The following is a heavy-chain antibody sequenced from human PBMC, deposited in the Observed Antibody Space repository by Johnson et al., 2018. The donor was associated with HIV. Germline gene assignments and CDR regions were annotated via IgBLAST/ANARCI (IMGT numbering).Heavy chain of an antibody. CDR2: ISGNGGST. CDR3: ARDKANWGPSRDVGAFDI. CDR1: GFTFSNYA. D-gene: IGHD7-27*01. Sequence: VQLVESGGGLVQPGGSLRLSCAASGFTFSNYAMSWVRQAPGKGLQWVSKISGNGGSTYYADSVKGRFTISRDNSKNTLYLQMNSLRANDTAVYYCARDKANWGPSRDVGAFDIWGQGTMVTVSP. J-gene: IGHJ3*02. V-gene: IGHV3-23*04.